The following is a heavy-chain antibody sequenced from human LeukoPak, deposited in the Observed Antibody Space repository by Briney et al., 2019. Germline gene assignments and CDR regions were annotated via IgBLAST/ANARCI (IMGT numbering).Heavy chain of an antibody. Sequence: PSETLSLTCGVSGGSISGTNWWSWVRQPPGQGLEWIGEISLAGQTNYDPSLNGRVTMSLDKSSNQLSLHLTSVTAADTATYFCSRESGPFCPFGYWGQGTLVIVSS. V-gene: IGHV4/OR15-8*02. CDR1: GGSISGTNW. D-gene: IGHD1-26*01. CDR2: ISLAGQT. CDR3: SRESGPFCPFGY. J-gene: IGHJ4*02.